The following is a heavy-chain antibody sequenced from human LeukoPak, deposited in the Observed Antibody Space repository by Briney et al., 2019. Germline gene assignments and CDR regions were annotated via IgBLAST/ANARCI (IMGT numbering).Heavy chain of an antibody. V-gene: IGHV1-46*01. CDR2: INPTGDST. CDR1: DYALTNFG. CDR3: AREASGGYFDY. Sequence: GASVKVSCKASDYALTNFGISWVRQAPGQGLEWVGLINPTGDSTNYAQNFRGRVTMTRDTSTSTVYMDLNSLRSEDTAVYYCAREASGGYFDYWGQGTLVTVSS. J-gene: IGHJ4*02. D-gene: IGHD4-23*01.